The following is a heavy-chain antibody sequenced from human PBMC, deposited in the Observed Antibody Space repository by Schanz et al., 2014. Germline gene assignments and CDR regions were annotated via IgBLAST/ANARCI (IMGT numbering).Heavy chain of an antibody. Sequence: QVQLQESGPGLVKPSETLSLTCSVSGGSIRNYYWNWIRQPPGKGVEWIGYIHYSGSTNYNPSLEGRVAMSVDTSKNQSPLKLGSVTAADTAVYYCARLNYDSSGYPYYYGMDVWGQGTTVTVSS. D-gene: IGHD3-22*01. CDR2: IHYSGST. V-gene: IGHV4-59*08. CDR3: ARLNYDSSGYPYYYGMDV. J-gene: IGHJ6*02. CDR1: GGSIRNYY.